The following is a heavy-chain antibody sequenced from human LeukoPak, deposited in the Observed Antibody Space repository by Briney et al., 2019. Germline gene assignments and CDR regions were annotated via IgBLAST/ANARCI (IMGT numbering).Heavy chain of an antibody. Sequence: GGSLRLSRAASGFTFSSYGMHWVRQAPGKGLEWVAVISYDGSNKYYADSVKGRFTISRDNSKNTLYLQMNSLRAEDTAVYYCAKDLADIVVVPAAPFDYWGQGTLVTVSS. CDR1: GFTFSSYG. J-gene: IGHJ4*02. CDR3: AKDLADIVVVPAAPFDY. V-gene: IGHV3-30*18. CDR2: ISYDGSNK. D-gene: IGHD2-2*01.